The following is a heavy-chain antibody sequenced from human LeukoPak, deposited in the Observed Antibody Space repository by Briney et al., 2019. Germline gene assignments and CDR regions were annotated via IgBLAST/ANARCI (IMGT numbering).Heavy chain of an antibody. Sequence: HPGRSLRLSCAVSGFIFSDYGFHWVRQAPGKGLEWVAVTRFDGSIKQYADSVKGQFTISRDDSKNTLYLQMNFLKSEDTAVYYCARWGGTRQYYFDYWGQGTLVTVSS. V-gene: IGHV3-33*01. CDR1: GFIFSDYG. CDR3: ARWGGTRQYYFDY. D-gene: IGHD1-1*01. CDR2: TRFDGSIK. J-gene: IGHJ4*02.